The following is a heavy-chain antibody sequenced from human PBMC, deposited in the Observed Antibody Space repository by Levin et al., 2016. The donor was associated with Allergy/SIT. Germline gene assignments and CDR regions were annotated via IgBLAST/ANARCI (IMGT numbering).Heavy chain of an antibody. V-gene: IGHV1-46*01. CDR2: IDPSGVRT. CDR1: GYTFTSYG. CDR3: ARAVGQYLKVLAFDI. J-gene: IGHJ3*02. D-gene: IGHD3-16*01. Sequence: ASVKVSCKASGYTFTSYGITWVRQAPGQGLEWVGRIDPSGVRTWYGQQFQGRVTMARDASTSTVYMELSSLRSEDTAVYYCARAVGQYLKVLAFDIWGQGTLVTVSS.